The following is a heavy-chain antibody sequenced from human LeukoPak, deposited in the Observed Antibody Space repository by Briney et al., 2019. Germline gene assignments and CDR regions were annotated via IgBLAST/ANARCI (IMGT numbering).Heavy chain of an antibody. D-gene: IGHD5-12*01. CDR1: GTTFDRYS. J-gene: IGHJ6*03. Sequence: PGGSLRLSCVAYGTTFDRYSMGWVRQAPGKGLEWVSYISSGSNTSLYAESVKGRFTIPRDNSNDSLFLQMNSLRAEDSAVYYCARERYLPSGGYYYMDVWGKGTTVTVSS. V-gene: IGHV3-48*04. CDR3: ARERYLPSGGYYYMDV. CDR2: ISSGSNTS.